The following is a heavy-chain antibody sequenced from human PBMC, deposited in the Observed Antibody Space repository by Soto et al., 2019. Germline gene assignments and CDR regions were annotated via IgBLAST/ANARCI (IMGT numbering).Heavy chain of an antibody. V-gene: IGHV3-15*01. CDR1: GFTFSNAW. CDR3: TTDLLVGWLWSYYYYGMDV. D-gene: IGHD3-22*01. Sequence: PGGSLRLSCAASGFTFSNAWMSWVRQAPGKGLEWVGRIKSKTDGGTTDYAAPVKGRFTISRDDSKNTLYLQMNSLKTEDTAVYYCTTDLLVGWLWSYYYYGMDVWGQGTTVTVSS. J-gene: IGHJ6*02. CDR2: IKSKTDGGTT.